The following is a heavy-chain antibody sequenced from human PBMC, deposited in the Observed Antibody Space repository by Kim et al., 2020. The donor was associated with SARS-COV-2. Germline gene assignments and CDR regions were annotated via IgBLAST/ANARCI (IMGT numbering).Heavy chain of an antibody. J-gene: IGHJ4*02. CDR3: ARAEDSRTFDY. CDR2: VTSGGRT. V-gene: IGHV4-59*13. Sequence: SETLSLTCTVSGGSISNYYWGWIRQPPEKGLEFVGYVTSGGRTSYCPSLQSRVTISSDTSNNQFSLKLTSVTAADTAGYYCARAEDSRTFDYWGQGALV. CDR1: GGSISNYY.